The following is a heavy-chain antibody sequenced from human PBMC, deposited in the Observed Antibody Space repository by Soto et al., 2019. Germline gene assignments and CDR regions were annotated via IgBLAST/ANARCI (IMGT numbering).Heavy chain of an antibody. D-gene: IGHD1-1*01. CDR1: GGSVSSSTYY. Sequence: QLQLQESGPGLVKPSETLSLTCTVAGGSVSSSTYYWGWIRQPPGKGLEWIATFYYSGSTYHNPSHNSRATIPADTAKNQFSLKLSSVTATDTAVYYCARHHGTYYDAFDIWGQGTMVTVSS. V-gene: IGHV4-39*01. CDR2: FYYSGST. CDR3: ARHHGTYYDAFDI. J-gene: IGHJ3*02.